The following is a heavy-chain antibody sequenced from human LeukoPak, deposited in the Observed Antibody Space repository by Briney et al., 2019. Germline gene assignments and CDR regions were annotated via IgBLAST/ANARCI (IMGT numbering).Heavy chain of an antibody. CDR2: ISSSSSTI. V-gene: IGHV3-48*01. CDR3: ARGRHYDTSRD. J-gene: IGHJ4*02. D-gene: IGHD3-22*01. CDR1: GFTFSTYS. Sequence: GSLRLSCAASGFTFSTYSMNWVRQAPGKGLEWVSYISSSSSTIYYADSVKGRFTISRDNAKNSLYLQMNSLRAEDTAVYYCARGRHYDTSRDWGQGTLVTVSS.